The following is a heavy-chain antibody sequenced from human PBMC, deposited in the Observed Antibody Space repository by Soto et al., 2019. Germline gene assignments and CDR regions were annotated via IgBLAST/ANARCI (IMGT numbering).Heavy chain of an antibody. D-gene: IGHD1-26*01. CDR1: GYAFNTYG. J-gene: IGHJ4*02. CDR3: ARKVIGSLTLEY. Sequence: QVQLVQSGAEVKEPGASVKVSCKASGYAFNTYGITWVRQAPGQGLEWMGWSNTNTGETKYTQKLQGTINLTTDTSTSTADMELRSLRSDETAVYFCARKVIGSLTLEYWGQGTLVSVSS. CDR2: SNTNTGET. V-gene: IGHV1-18*01.